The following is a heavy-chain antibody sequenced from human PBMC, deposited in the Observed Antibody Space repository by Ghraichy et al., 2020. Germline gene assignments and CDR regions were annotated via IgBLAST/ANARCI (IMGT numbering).Heavy chain of an antibody. V-gene: IGHV4-59*01. D-gene: IGHD3-10*01. Sequence: SETLSLTCTVSGGSISSYYWSWIRQPPGKGLEWIGYIYYSGSTNYNPSLKSRVTISVDTSKNQFSLKLSSVTAADTAVYYCARDQGPYCYGSGSPLSPWGQGTLVTVSS. CDR1: GGSISSYY. J-gene: IGHJ5*02. CDR3: ARDQGPYCYGSGSPLSP. CDR2: IYYSGST.